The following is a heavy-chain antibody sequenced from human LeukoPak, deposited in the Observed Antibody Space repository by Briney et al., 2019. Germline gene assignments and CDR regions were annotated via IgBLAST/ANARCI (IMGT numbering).Heavy chain of an antibody. Sequence: GRSLRLSCAASGFTFSSYGMHWVRQAPGKGLEWVAVIWYDGSNTYYADSVKGRFTISRDNSKNTLYLQMNSLRAEDTAVYYCAKDRTPGWYFDYWGQGTLVTVSS. CDR2: IWYDGSNT. D-gene: IGHD3-9*01. CDR3: AKDRTPGWYFDY. V-gene: IGHV3-33*06. J-gene: IGHJ4*02. CDR1: GFTFSSYG.